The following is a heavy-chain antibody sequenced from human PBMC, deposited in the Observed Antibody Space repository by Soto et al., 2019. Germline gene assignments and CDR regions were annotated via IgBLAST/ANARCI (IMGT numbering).Heavy chain of an antibody. CDR2: ISWNSGSI. Sequence: GGSLRLSCAASGFTFDDYAMHWVRQAPGKGLEWVSGISWNSGSIGYADSVKGRFTISRDNAKNSLYLQMNSLRAEDTALYYCARFAVVGYGSSTGGLPAFDIWGQGTMVTVSS. V-gene: IGHV3-9*01. J-gene: IGHJ3*02. CDR1: GFTFDDYA. CDR3: ARFAVVGYGSSTGGLPAFDI. D-gene: IGHD2-2*01.